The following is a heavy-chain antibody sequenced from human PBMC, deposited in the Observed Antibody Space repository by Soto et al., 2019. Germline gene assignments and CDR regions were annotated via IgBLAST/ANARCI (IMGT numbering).Heavy chain of an antibody. J-gene: IGHJ4*02. CDR1: GGSISSSGYY. Sequence: QVQLQESGPGLVKPSETLSLTCTVSGGSISSSGYYWSWIRQNPGKVLEWIGYIHYSGNTYYNPSLKSRVTISVDTSKNQFSLRLSSVTAADTAVYYCAKSLTINADFDCWGQGTLVTVSS. CDR3: AKSLTINADFDC. CDR2: IHYSGNT. D-gene: IGHD3-9*01. V-gene: IGHV4-31*03.